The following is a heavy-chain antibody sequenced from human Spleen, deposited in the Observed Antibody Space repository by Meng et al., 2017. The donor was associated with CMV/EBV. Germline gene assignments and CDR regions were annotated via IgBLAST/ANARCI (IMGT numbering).Heavy chain of an antibody. V-gene: IGHV3-48*03. D-gene: IGHD2-2*01. CDR3: AREWERCSSTSCGYY. J-gene: IGHJ4*02. Sequence: GGSLRLSCAASGFTFSSYEMNWVRQAPGKGLEWVSYISSSGSTIYYADSVKGRFTISRDNAKNSLYLQMNSLRAEDTAVYYCAREWERCSSTSCGYYWGQGTLVTVSS. CDR1: GFTFSSYE. CDR2: ISSSGSTI.